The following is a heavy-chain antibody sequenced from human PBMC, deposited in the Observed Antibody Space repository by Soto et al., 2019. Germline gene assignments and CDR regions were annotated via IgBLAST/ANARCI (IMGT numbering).Heavy chain of an antibody. D-gene: IGHD1-1*01. Sequence: ASVKVSCKASGYTFTSYDINWVRQATGQGLEWMGWMNPNSGNTGYAQKFQGRVTMTRNTSISTAYMELSSLRSEDTAVYYCAIVEPGSAYYYGMAVWGQGTTVPVSS. J-gene: IGHJ6*02. CDR3: AIVEPGSAYYYGMAV. CDR1: GYTFTSYD. CDR2: MNPNSGNT. V-gene: IGHV1-8*01.